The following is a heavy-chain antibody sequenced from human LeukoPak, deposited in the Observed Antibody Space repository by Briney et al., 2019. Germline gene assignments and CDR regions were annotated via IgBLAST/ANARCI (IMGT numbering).Heavy chain of an antibody. CDR1: GYTFTGSY. CDR3: ARAFWGLHNSIWYEAHPSDF. CDR2: LNPSDGST. Sequence: ASVKVSCKTSGYTFTGSYMHWVRQAPGQGLEWMGMLNPSDGSTTYAQKFQGRVTMTRDTSTSTFYMELSNLRSEDTAIYYCARAFWGLHNSIWYEAHPSDFWGQGTLVTVSS. J-gene: IGHJ4*02. V-gene: IGHV1-46*01. D-gene: IGHD6-13*01.